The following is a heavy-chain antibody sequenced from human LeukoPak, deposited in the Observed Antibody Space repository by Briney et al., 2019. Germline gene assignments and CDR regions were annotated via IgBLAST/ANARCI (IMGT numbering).Heavy chain of an antibody. CDR2: ISYDGSNK. Sequence: GRSLRLSCAASGFTFSSYGMHWVRQAPGKGLEWVAVISYDGSNKYYADSVKGRFTISRDNSKNTLYLQMNSLRAEDTAVYYCAKLGGGSGSYYNQNGIYYYGMDVWGKGTTVTVSS. J-gene: IGHJ6*04. V-gene: IGHV3-30*18. CDR1: GFTFSSYG. D-gene: IGHD3-10*01. CDR3: AKLGGGSGSYYNQNGIYYYGMDV.